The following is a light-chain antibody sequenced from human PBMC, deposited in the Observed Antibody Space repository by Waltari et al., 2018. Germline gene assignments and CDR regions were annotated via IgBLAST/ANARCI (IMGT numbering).Light chain of an antibody. CDR1: HSLLHGNGKTY. Sequence: DIVVPQTPLPLSVTSGQPASFPCKSSHSLLHGNGKTYLYWYLQTPGPPPQLLFYEVSNRFSGVPDRFSGGWSGTDFTLQINRVEPEDVAVYYCMQSLQLQSFGQGTKLEI. CDR2: EVS. CDR3: MQSLQLQS. V-gene: IGKV2D-29*01. J-gene: IGKJ2*01.